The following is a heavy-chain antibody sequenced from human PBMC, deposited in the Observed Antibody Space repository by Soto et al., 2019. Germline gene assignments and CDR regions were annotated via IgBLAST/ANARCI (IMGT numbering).Heavy chain of an antibody. J-gene: IGHJ4*01. Sequence: QVQLVQSGAEVRKPGSSVKVSCKTSGGLISKYSFNWVRQAPGQGLEWMGGVLPIGGSTDYAQKFQGRLTITADRSTSTVYMELSRLRFDDTANYYCATIRVRGGPLRFEDGGQGMLISVSS. CDR2: VLPIGGST. CDR1: GGLISKYS. D-gene: IGHD5-12*01. CDR3: ATIRVRGGPLRFED. V-gene: IGHV1-69*06.